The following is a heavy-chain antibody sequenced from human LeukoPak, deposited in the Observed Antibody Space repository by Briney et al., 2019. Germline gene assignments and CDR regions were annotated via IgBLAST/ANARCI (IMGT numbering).Heavy chain of an antibody. CDR1: GGSISSYH. J-gene: IGHJ5*02. Sequence: SETLSLTCTVSGGSISSYHWSWIRQPAGKGLEWIGRIYTSGSTYYNPSLKSRVTMSVDTSKNQFSLKLSSVTAADTAVYYCARGTYYYDSSGYPVWGFDPWGQGTLVTVSS. D-gene: IGHD3-22*01. CDR2: IYTSGST. V-gene: IGHV4-4*07. CDR3: ARGTYYYDSSGYPVWGFDP.